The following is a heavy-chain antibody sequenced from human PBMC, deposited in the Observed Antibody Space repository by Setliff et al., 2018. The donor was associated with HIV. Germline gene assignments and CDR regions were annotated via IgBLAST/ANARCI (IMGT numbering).Heavy chain of an antibody. V-gene: IGHV1-46*01. J-gene: IGHJ4*02. CDR3: ARERFTVVRGVIDY. Sequence: GASVKVSCKASGYTFTNYDINWVRQAPGHGLEWMGMINPSGGSTTYAQKFQGRVTRTTDTSTSTAYMELRSLRSDDTAVYYCARERFTVVRGVIDYWGQGTLVTVSS. D-gene: IGHD3-10*01. CDR1: GYTFTNYD. CDR2: INPSGGST.